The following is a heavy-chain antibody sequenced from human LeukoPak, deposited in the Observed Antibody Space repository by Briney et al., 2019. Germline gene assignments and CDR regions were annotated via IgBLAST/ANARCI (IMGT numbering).Heavy chain of an antibody. D-gene: IGHD6-19*01. V-gene: IGHV3-23*01. J-gene: IGHJ4*02. CDR2: ISGSGGST. Sequence: GGSLRLSCAASGFTFSSYAMSWVRQAPGKGLEWVSAISGSGGSTYYADSVKGRFTISRDNSKNTLYLQMNSLRAEDTAVYYCAKDPGYSSGWYTGFGDYWGQGTLVTVSS. CDR3: AKDPGYSSGWYTGFGDY. CDR1: GFTFSSYA.